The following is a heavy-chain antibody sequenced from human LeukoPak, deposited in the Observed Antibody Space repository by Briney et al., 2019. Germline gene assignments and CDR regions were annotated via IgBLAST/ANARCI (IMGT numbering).Heavy chain of an antibody. CDR1: GFAFSTYS. D-gene: IGHD1-26*01. V-gene: IGHV3-48*01. J-gene: IGHJ4*02. CDR2: ISPGSLTI. Sequence: GGSLRLSCAASGFAFSTYSMNWVRQAPGKGLEWVSYISPGSLTIYYADSVKGRFTISRDNSKNTLYLQMNSLRAEDTAVYYCAADLGSGSYYAYWGQGTLVTVSS. CDR3: AADLGSGSYYAY.